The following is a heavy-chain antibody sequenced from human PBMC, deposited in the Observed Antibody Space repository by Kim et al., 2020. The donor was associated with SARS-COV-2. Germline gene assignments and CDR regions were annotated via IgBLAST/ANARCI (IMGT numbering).Heavy chain of an antibody. CDR1: GGTFSSYA. CDR3: ARGWDIVVVPAATDYYYYYGMDV. Sequence: SVKVSCKASGGTFSSYAISWVRQAPGQGLEWMGGIIPIFGTANYAQKFQGRVTITADKSTSTAYMELSSLRSEDTAVYYCARGWDIVVVPAATDYYYYYGMDVWGQGTTVTVSS. D-gene: IGHD2-2*01. J-gene: IGHJ6*02. V-gene: IGHV1-69*06. CDR2: IIPIFGTA.